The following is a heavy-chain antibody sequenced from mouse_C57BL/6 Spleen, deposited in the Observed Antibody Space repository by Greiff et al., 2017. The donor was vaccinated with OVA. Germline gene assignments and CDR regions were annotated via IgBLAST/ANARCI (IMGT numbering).Heavy chain of an antibody. J-gene: IGHJ4*01. CDR3: ARSYYYGSSWDYAMDY. V-gene: IGHV1-50*01. Sequence: LQQSGAELVKPGASVKLSCKASGYTFTSYWMQWVKQRPGQGLEWIGEIDPSDSYTNYNQKFKGKATLTVDTSSSTAYMQLSSLTSEDSAVYYCARSYYYGSSWDYAMDYWGQGTSVTVSS. CDR2: IDPSDSYT. D-gene: IGHD1-1*01. CDR1: GYTFTSYW.